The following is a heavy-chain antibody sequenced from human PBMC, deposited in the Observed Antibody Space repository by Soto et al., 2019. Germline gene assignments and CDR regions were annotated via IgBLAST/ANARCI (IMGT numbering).Heavy chain of an antibody. CDR3: ARSGHNCSGGSCYFDY. Sequence: QVQLVQSGAEVQKPGSSVKVSCKASGGTFSSYAISWVRQAPGRGLEWMGGIIPIFGTANYAQKFQGRVTITADESTSTAYMELSSLRSEDTAVYYCARSGHNCSGGSCYFDYWGQGTLVTVSS. CDR2: IIPIFGTA. D-gene: IGHD2-15*01. V-gene: IGHV1-69*01. CDR1: GGTFSSYA. J-gene: IGHJ4*02.